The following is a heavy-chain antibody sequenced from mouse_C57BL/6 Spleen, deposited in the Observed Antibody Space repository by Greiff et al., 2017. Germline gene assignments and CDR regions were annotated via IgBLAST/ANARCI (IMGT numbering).Heavy chain of an antibody. J-gene: IGHJ4*01. V-gene: IGHV5-6*01. Sequence: EVQLVESGGDLVKPGGSLKLSCAASGFTFSSYGMSWVRQTPDKRLEWVATISSGGSYTYYPDSVKGRFTISRDNAKNTLCLQMSSLKSEDTAMYYCARIYDGYPYYAMDYWGQGTSVTVSS. D-gene: IGHD2-3*01. CDR3: ARIYDGYPYYAMDY. CDR1: GFTFSSYG. CDR2: ISSGGSYT.